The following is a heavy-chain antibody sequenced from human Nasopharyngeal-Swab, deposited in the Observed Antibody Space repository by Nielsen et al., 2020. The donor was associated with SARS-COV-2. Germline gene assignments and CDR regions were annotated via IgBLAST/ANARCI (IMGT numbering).Heavy chain of an antibody. J-gene: IGHJ5*02. Sequence: GESLKISCTVSGFTLTSYAMSWVRQAPGKGLEWVSGISGGGGDSQYYGDSVKGRFIISKDNSRNTLYLQMNSLRAEDTATYYCAKETAVIGIPLFGSWGQGTLVTVSS. CDR3: AKETAVIGIPLFGS. CDR2: ISGGGGDSQ. CDR1: GFTLTSYA. D-gene: IGHD2-21*01. V-gene: IGHV3-23*01.